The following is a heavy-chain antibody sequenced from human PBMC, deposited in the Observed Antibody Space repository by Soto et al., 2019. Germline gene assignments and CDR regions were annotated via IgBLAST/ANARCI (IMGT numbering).Heavy chain of an antibody. J-gene: IGHJ4*02. CDR2: ISSISYI. Sequence: GGSLRLYCVVSGFTFSSFNMHWVRQAPGKGLEWVSSISSISYIYYADSVKGRFTISRDNAKNSLYLQMNSLRAENTAAYYCARGPTSGTYVYWDQGTLLTVSS. V-gene: IGHV3-21*06. CDR1: GFTFSSFN. CDR3: ARGPTSGTYVY. D-gene: IGHD1-26*01.